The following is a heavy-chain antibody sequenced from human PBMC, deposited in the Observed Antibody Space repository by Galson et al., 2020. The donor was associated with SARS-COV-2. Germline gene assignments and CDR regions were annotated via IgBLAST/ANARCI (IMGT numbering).Heavy chain of an antibody. V-gene: IGHV1-18*01. D-gene: IGHD3-10*01. J-gene: IGHJ4*02. CDR1: GYTFTSYG. Sequence: ASVKVSCKASGYTFTSYGISWVRQAPAQGLEWMGWISAYNGNTNYAQKLQGRVTMTTDTSTSTAYMELRSLRSDDTAVYYCARDGLWFGEPLIDYWGQGTLVTVSS. CDR2: ISAYNGNT. CDR3: ARDGLWFGEPLIDY.